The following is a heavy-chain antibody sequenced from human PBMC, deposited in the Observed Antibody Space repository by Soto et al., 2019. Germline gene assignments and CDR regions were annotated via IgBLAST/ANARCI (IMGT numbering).Heavy chain of an antibody. CDR3: AARGGRDYYMDV. V-gene: IGHV1-58*01. D-gene: IGHD2-15*01. CDR1: GFTFTSSA. CDR2: IVVGSGNT. Sequence: SVKVSCKASGFTFTSSAVQWVRQARGQRLEWIGWIVVGSGNTNYAQKFQERVTITRDMSTSTAYMELNRLRSDDTAVYYCAARGGRDYYMDVWGKGTTVTVSS. J-gene: IGHJ6*03.